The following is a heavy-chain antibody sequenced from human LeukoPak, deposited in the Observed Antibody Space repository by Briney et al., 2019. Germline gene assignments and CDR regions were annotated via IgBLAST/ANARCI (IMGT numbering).Heavy chain of an antibody. D-gene: IGHD3-22*01. V-gene: IGHV1-69*13. J-gene: IGHJ6*02. CDR2: IIPIFGTA. Sequence: GASVKVSCKASGYTFTSYGISWVRQAPGQGLEWMGGIIPIFGTANYAQKFQGRVTITADESTSTAYMELSSLRSEDTAVYYCAECNYDSSGYYRPYYGMDVWGQGTTVTVSS. CDR3: AECNYDSSGYYRPYYGMDV. CDR1: GYTFTSYG.